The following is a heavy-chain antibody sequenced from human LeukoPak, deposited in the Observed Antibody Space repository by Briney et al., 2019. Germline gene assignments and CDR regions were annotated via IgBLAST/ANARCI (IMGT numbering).Heavy chain of an antibody. CDR1: GFTFSSYA. J-gene: IGHJ3*02. D-gene: IGHD2-15*01. Sequence: GGSLRLSCAASGFTFSSYAMSWVRQAPGKGLEWVSAISGSGGSTYYANSVKGRFTISRDNSKNTLYLQMNSLRAADTAVYYCAKDVVVVAARGVAFDIWGQGTMVTVSS. CDR3: AKDVVVVAARGVAFDI. V-gene: IGHV3-23*01. CDR2: ISGSGGST.